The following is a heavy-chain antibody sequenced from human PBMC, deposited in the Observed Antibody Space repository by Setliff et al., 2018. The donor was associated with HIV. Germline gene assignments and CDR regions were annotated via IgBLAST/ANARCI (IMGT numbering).Heavy chain of an antibody. CDR2: IYPTGSS. J-gene: IGHJ3*01. CDR1: GGSLSPYY. D-gene: IGHD4-17*01. Sequence: SETLSLTCSVSGGSLSPYYWTWIRQPAGKGLEWLGRIYPTGSSDNNPSLKSRVTLSVDTSKHQFSLKLSSVTAADTAVYYCARVQMAYAAFDVWGQGTMVTVSS. CDR3: ARVQMAYAAFDV. V-gene: IGHV4-4*07.